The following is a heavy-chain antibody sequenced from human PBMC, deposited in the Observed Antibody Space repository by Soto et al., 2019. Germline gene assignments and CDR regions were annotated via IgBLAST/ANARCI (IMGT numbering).Heavy chain of an antibody. CDR1: GGSISSSGYY. CDR2: IYYSGNT. D-gene: IGHD3-10*02. Sequence: SETLSLTCTVSGGSISSSGYYWSWIRQHPGKGLEWIGYIYYSGNTHYNPSLRSRVIMSLITSKNQFSLKLNSVSAADTGTYYCVHRLDVPGLAFDPWGQGTLVTVSS. V-gene: IGHV4-31*03. J-gene: IGHJ5*02. CDR3: VHRLDVPGLAFDP.